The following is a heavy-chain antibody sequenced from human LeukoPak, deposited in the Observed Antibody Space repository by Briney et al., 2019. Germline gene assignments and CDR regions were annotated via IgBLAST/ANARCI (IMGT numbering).Heavy chain of an antibody. D-gene: IGHD3-10*01. CDR3: ARDLSWFGESAFDY. J-gene: IGHJ4*02. Sequence: PRGSLRLSCAAPGITFSNYNMNWVRQAPGKGLEWISSITSSSSYTFYADSVKGRFTISRDNAKNSLYLQMNSLRAEDTAVYYCARDLSWFGESAFDYWGQGTLVTVSS. CDR2: ITSSSSYT. CDR1: GITFSNYN. V-gene: IGHV3-21*01.